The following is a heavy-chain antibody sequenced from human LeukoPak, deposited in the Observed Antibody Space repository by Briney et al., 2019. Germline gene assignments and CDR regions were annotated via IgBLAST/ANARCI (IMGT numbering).Heavy chain of an antibody. CDR3: AKGLRGSKMSAFDI. D-gene: IGHD1-26*01. Sequence: GGSLRLSCAASGFTFSSYGMHWVRQAPGKGLEWVAVISYDGSNKYYADSVKGRFTISRDNSKNTLYLQMSSLRAEDTAVYYCAKGLRGSKMSAFDIWGQGTMVTVSS. J-gene: IGHJ3*02. CDR2: ISYDGSNK. CDR1: GFTFSSYG. V-gene: IGHV3-30*18.